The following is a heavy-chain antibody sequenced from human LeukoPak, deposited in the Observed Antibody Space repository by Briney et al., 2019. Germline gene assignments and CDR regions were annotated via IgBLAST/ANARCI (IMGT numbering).Heavy chain of an antibody. V-gene: IGHV3-23*01. D-gene: IGHD3-16*02. CDR2: ISATGTIT. CDR3: AKVAGTVRSGSLYYFDY. J-gene: IGHJ4*02. CDR1: GFTFNTYA. Sequence: PGGSLRLSCAASGFTFNTYAMNWVRQVPGKGLEWVSGISATGTITYHADFVKGRFTISRDNSRNMLFVQMNSLRVEDTAVYYCAKVAGTVRSGSLYYFDYWGRGALVTVSS.